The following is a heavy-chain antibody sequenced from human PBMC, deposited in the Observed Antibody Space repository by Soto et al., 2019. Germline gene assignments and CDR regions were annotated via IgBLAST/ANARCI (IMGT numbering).Heavy chain of an antibody. V-gene: IGHV4-59*08. J-gene: IGHJ6*03. CDR3: AGADSYSDILTGESDYYYMDV. CDR2: IYYSGST. D-gene: IGHD3-9*01. CDR1: GGSISSYY. Sequence: QVQLQESGPGLVKPSETLSLTCTVSGGSISSYYWSWIRQPPGKGLEWIGYIYYSGSTNYNPSLKSRVTLSVEVSKTQFSLKMRSVTAADTAVYYCAGADSYSDILTGESDYYYMDVWGKGTTVTVSS.